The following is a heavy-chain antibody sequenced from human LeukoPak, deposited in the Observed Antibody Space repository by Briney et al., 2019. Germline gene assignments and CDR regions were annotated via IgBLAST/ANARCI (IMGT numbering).Heavy chain of an antibody. J-gene: IGHJ4*02. CDR1: GYTFTSYG. Sequence: ASVKVSCKASGYTFTSYGISWVRQAPGQGLEWMGWISAYNGNTNYAQKLQGRVTMTTDTSTSTAYMELRSLRSDDTAVYYCARAYGNLYSSSPFADYWGQGTLVTVSS. V-gene: IGHV1-18*01. CDR2: ISAYNGNT. CDR3: ARAYGNLYSSSPFADY. D-gene: IGHD6-6*01.